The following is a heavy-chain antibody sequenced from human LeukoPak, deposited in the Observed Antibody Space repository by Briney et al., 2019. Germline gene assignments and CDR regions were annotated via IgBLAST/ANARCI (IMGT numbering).Heavy chain of an antibody. V-gene: IGHV1-46*01. CDR3: ARGGSDYGDYLGAFDI. CDR1: AYTFTIYY. Sequence: GASVTVSFKASAYTFTIYYMHWVRQAPGQGLEWMGVINPSGGSTSYAQKFQGRVTITRDTSTSTVYMELSSLRSEDTAVYYCARGGSDYGDYLGAFDIWGQGTMVTVSS. J-gene: IGHJ3*02. D-gene: IGHD4-17*01. CDR2: INPSGGST.